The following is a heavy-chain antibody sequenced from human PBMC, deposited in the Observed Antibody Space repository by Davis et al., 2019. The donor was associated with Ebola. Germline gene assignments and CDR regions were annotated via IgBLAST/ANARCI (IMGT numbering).Heavy chain of an antibody. CDR3: ARRRYYYDSSLAFDI. Sequence: SETLSLTCAVYGGFFSGYYWGWIRQPPGKGLEWIGWISFSGNTNDNPSLRSRLTISLDTSKNQFSLKLSSVTAADTAVYYCARRRYYYDSSLAFDIWGQGTMVTVSS. V-gene: IGHV4-59*08. CDR2: ISFSGNT. J-gene: IGHJ3*02. CDR1: GGFFSGYY. D-gene: IGHD3-22*01.